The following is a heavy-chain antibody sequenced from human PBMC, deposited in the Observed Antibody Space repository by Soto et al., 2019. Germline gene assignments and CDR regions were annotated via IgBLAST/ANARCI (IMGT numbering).Heavy chain of an antibody. CDR1: GGSFSGYY. CDR2: INHSGST. J-gene: IGHJ4*02. Sequence: SETLSLTCAAYGGSFSGYYWGWIRQPPGKGLEWIGEINHSGSTNYNPSLKSRVTISVDTSKNQLSLKLSTVTAAGTAVYYCARARSYYYARFDYWGQGTLVTASS. CDR3: ARARSYYYARFDY. V-gene: IGHV4-34*01. D-gene: IGHD3-10*01.